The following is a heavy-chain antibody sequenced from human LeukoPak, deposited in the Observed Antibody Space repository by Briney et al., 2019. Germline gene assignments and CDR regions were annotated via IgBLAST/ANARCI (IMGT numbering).Heavy chain of an antibody. D-gene: IGHD1-14*01. CDR3: ARDQPQLNAFDI. Sequence: GASVKVSCKASGYTFTGYYMHWVRQAPGQGLEWMGWINPNSGGTNYAQKFQGRVTMTRDTSISTAYMELSRLRSDDTAVYYRARDQPQLNAFDIWGQETMVTVSS. J-gene: IGHJ3*02. CDR1: GYTFTGYY. CDR2: INPNSGGT. V-gene: IGHV1-2*02.